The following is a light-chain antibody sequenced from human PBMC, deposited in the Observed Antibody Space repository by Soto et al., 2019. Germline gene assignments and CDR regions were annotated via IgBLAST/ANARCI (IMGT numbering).Light chain of an antibody. CDR3: QQRYSTLLT. CDR2: AAS. CDR1: QSISSY. J-gene: IGKJ4*01. Sequence: DLQMTQSPSSLSASVGDRVTITCRASQSISSYLNWYQQKPGKAPKLLIYAASSLQSGVPSRFSGSGSGTDFTLTISRLQPEDFATYYCQQRYSTLLTFGGGTKVEIK. V-gene: IGKV1-39*01.